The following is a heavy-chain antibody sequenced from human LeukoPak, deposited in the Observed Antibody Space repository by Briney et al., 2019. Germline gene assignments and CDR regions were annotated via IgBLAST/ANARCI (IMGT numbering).Heavy chain of an antibody. V-gene: IGHV4-4*07. CDR2: IYSSGST. CDR3: ARERLRYFDWSLDY. D-gene: IGHD3-9*01. Sequence: SETLSLTCTVSGGSISSYYWSWIRQPAGKGLEWIGRIYSSGSTNYNPSLKSRVTMPVDTSKNQFSLKLSSVTAADTAVYYCARERLRYFDWSLDYWGQGTLVTVSS. J-gene: IGHJ4*02. CDR1: GGSISSYY.